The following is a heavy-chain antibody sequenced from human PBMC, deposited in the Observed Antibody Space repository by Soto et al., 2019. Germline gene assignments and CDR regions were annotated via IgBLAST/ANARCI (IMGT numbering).Heavy chain of an antibody. V-gene: IGHV3-64D*06. D-gene: IGHD3-22*01. CDR1: GFTFSSYA. CDR3: VKGEYYFDSSGYYRFDY. Sequence: GGSLRLSFSASGFTFSSYAMHWVRQAPGKGLEYVSSISTNGGSTHYADSVKGRFTISRDNSKNTQYLQMSSLRADDTAVYYCVKGEYYFDSSGYYRFDYWGQGTLVTVSS. CDR2: ISTNGGST. J-gene: IGHJ4*02.